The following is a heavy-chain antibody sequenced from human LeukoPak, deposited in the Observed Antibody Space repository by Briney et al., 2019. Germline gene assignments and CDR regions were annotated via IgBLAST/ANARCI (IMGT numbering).Heavy chain of an antibody. Sequence: ASETLSLTCTVSGGSISSYYWSWIRQPPGKGLEWIGYIYYSGSTNYNPSLKSRVTISVDTSKNQFSLKLSSVTAADTAVYYCARVLVGYSGNAAWYFDLWGRGTLVTVSS. D-gene: IGHD5-12*01. CDR3: ARVLVGYSGNAAWYFDL. CDR2: IYYSGST. CDR1: GGSISSYY. V-gene: IGHV4-59*01. J-gene: IGHJ2*01.